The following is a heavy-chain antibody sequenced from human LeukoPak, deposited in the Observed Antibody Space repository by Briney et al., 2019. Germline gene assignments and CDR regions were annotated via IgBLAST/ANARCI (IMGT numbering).Heavy chain of an antibody. CDR1: GFTVSSNY. Sequence: GGSLRLSCAASGFTVSSNYMSWVRQAPGKGLEWVSVIYSGGSTYYADSVKGRFTISRDNSKNKLYLEMNSLRAEETAVYYCAKDIGSYYDYWGQGILVTVSS. D-gene: IGHD3-10*01. V-gene: IGHV3-66*01. CDR3: AKDIGSYYDY. J-gene: IGHJ4*02. CDR2: IYSGGST.